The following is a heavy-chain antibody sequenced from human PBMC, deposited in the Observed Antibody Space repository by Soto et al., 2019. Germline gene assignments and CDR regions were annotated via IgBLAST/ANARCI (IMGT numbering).Heavy chain of an antibody. Sequence: QVQLQESGPGLVKPSQTLSLTCTVSGGSISSGGYYWNWVRQRPGKDLEWVGYLYYSGSTYYSPSLKSRVNISGDTSKNQFSLNLSSVTAADTAVYYCARARDDGDCYMDVWGKGTTVTVSS. V-gene: IGHV4-31*03. CDR3: ARARDDGDCYMDV. CDR1: GGSISSGGYY. CDR2: LYYSGST. J-gene: IGHJ6*03. D-gene: IGHD1-1*01.